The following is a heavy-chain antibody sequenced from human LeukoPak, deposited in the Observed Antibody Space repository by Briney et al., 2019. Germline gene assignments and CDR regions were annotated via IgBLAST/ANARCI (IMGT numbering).Heavy chain of an antibody. Sequence: ASVKVSCKVSGYTLTELSMHWVRQAPGKGLEWMGGFDPEDGETIYAQKFQGGVTMTTDTSTSTAYMELRSLRSDDTAVYYCARGVQQQLIYYFDYWGQGTLVTVSS. J-gene: IGHJ4*02. D-gene: IGHD6-13*01. CDR2: FDPEDGET. V-gene: IGHV1-24*01. CDR3: ARGVQQQLIYYFDY. CDR1: GYTLTELS.